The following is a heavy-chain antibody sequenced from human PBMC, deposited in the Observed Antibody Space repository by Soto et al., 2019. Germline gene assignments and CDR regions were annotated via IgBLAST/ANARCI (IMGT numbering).Heavy chain of an antibody. CDR3: ARGGGGSPPRLNY. CDR1: GGSISSYY. Sequence: QVQLQESGPGLVKPSETLSLNCTVSGGSISSYYWSWIRQSPGKGLEWIGYIYYSGSTNYNPSLTSRDTRPGATSKNHCALRPSPATAANTAVDSCARGGGGSPPRLNYWGKGTLVTVSP. J-gene: IGHJ4*02. D-gene: IGHD5-12*01. CDR2: IYYSGST. V-gene: IGHV4-59*01.